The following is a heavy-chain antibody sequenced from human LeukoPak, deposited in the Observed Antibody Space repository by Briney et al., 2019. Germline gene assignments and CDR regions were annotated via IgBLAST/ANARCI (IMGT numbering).Heavy chain of an antibody. CDR2: ISSSGSTI. V-gene: IGHV3-48*03. J-gene: IGHJ5*02. D-gene: IGHD3-22*01. Sequence: QPGGSLRLSCAASGFTFSSYEMNWVRQAPGKGLERVSYISSSGSTIYYADSVKGRFTISRDNAKNSLYLQMNSLRAEDTAVYYCARGDSSVPGWFDPWGQGTLVTVSS. CDR3: ARGDSSVPGWFDP. CDR1: GFTFSSYE.